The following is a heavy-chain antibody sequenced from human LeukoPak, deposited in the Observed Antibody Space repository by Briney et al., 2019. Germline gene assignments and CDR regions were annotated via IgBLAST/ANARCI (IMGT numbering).Heavy chain of an antibody. Sequence: SETLSLTCAVYGGSFTTYCSSWFRQPPGKGLEWIGEINQSGVTHYNPSLKSRLTISGDTSKNQFSLKLTSVTAADTAVYFCLRGRNWEQSWGQGTLVTVSS. CDR3: LRGRNWEQS. CDR1: GGSFTTYC. V-gene: IGHV4-34*01. CDR2: INQSGVT. J-gene: IGHJ4*02. D-gene: IGHD1-26*01.